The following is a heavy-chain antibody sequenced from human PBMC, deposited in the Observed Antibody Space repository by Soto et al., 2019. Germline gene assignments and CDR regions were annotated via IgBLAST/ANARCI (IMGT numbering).Heavy chain of an antibody. CDR2: LYYGGSA. Sequence: SETLSLTCSVSGGSINSDDSFWGWVRQSPGKGLEWIGSLYYGGSAFYNPSLKSRVTISLDTSKNQFSLRLTSVTAADTAIYYCARQLPVGATSWFDPWGQGTLVTVSS. J-gene: IGHJ5*02. CDR3: ARQLPVGATSWFDP. CDR1: GGSINSDDSF. D-gene: IGHD1-26*01. V-gene: IGHV4-39*01.